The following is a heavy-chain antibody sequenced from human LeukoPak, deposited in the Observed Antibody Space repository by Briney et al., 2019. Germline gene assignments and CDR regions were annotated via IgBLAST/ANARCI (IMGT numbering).Heavy chain of an antibody. CDR3: ARGVGSSWYGD. D-gene: IGHD6-13*01. Sequence: KTSETLSLTCTVSGGSISSGDYYWSWIRQPPGKGLEWIGYIYYSGTSYYNPSLKSRLTISVDTSKNQFSLNLRSVTAADTALYYCARGVGSSWYGDWGQGTLVTVSS. CDR1: GGSISSGDYY. J-gene: IGHJ4*02. CDR2: IYYSGTS. V-gene: IGHV4-30-4*01.